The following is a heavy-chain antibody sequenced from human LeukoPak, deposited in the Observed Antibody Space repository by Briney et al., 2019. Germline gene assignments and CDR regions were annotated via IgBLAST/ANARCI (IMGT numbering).Heavy chain of an antibody. D-gene: IGHD3-10*01. Sequence: GTSLRLSCAASGFTFHDSAMHWVRQAPGKGLEWVSSIDRNSANKAYTDSVKGRFSISRDNAKKSLYLQMNSLRAEDTALYYCAKPCFRGVGAFDIWGQGTMVTVSS. J-gene: IGHJ3*02. CDR2: IDRNSANK. CDR3: AKPCFRGVGAFDI. CDR1: GFTFHDSA. V-gene: IGHV3-9*01.